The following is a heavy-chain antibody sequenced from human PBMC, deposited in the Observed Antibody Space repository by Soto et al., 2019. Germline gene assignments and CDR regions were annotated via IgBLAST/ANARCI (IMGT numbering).Heavy chain of an antibody. CDR3: SLGRTYYWDY. CDR2: ITGRGDNT. CDR1: GLTIRAYA. V-gene: IGHV3-23*01. Sequence: DEQLLESGGDLVQPGGSLRLSCEVSGLTIRAYAMSWARRAPGKGLEWVAAITGRGDNTHYEESVKGRFTISRDDSKNTLHLQMNTLRVDDTAIYYCSLGRTYYWDYWGQGIQVVVSS. J-gene: IGHJ4*02.